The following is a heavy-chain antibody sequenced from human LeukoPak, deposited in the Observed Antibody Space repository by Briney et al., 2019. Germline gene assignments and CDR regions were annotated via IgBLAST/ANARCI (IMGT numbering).Heavy chain of an antibody. CDR3: ARRAPGYCITTSCPDTYYYYYYMDV. J-gene: IGHJ6*03. D-gene: IGHD2-2*01. V-gene: IGHV3-7*01. Sequence: GGSLRLSCAASGFAFSSSWMSWVRQAPGKGLEWVANIQQDGSEKYYVDSLKGRFTVSRDNAKNSVYLQMNNLRAEDTAVYYCARRAPGYCITTSCPDTYYYYYYMDVWGKGTTVTVSS. CDR2: IQQDGSEK. CDR1: GFAFSSSW.